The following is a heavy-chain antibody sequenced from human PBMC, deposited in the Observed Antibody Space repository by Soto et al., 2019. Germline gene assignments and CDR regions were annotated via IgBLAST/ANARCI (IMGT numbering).Heavy chain of an antibody. J-gene: IGHJ4*02. V-gene: IGHV4-61*03. CDR2: ISYSGST. CDR1: GGSVSSGGYF. CDR3: ARAPYSSGWPDS. D-gene: IGHD6-19*01. Sequence: QVQLQESGPGLVKPSETLSLTCTVSGGSVSSGGYFWSWIRQPPGKGLEWIGYISYSGSTKYNPSLESRVIISVDTSNKNFSLKLASVTAADTAMYYCARAPYSSGWPDSWGQGTLVTVSS.